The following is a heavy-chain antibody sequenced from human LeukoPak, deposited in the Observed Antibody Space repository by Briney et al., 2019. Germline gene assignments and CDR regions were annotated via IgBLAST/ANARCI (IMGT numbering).Heavy chain of an antibody. CDR2: IKQDGSVK. CDR1: GFTFSHYY. CDR3: AKDKSWNVCDY. D-gene: IGHD1-1*01. V-gene: IGHV3-7*01. J-gene: IGHJ4*02. Sequence: GGSLRLSCAASGFTFSHYYMSWVRQAPGKGLEWVANIKQDGSVKDYVDSVKGRFTISRDNANKFSFLQMNSLRAEDTAVYYCAKDKSWNVCDYWGRGTLVTVSS.